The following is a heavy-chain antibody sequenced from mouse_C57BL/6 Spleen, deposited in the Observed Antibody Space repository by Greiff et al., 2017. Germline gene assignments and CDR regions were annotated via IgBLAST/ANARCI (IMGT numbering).Heavy chain of an antibody. CDR1: GYSITSGYD. D-gene: IGHD2-5*01. CDR2: ISYSGST. Sequence: EVQLQESGPGMVKPSQSLSLTCTVTGYSITSGYDWHWIRHFPGNKLEWMGYISYSGSTNYNPSLKSRISITHDTSKNHFFLKLNSVTTEDTATYYCAREDSNYAMDYWGQGTSGTVSS. J-gene: IGHJ4*01. CDR3: AREDSNYAMDY. V-gene: IGHV3-1*01.